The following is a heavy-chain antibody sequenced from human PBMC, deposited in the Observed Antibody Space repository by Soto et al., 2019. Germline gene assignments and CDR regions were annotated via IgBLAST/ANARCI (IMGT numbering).Heavy chain of an antibody. V-gene: IGHV1-18*01. CDR1: GNTFSSFG. D-gene: IGHD6-19*01. CDR3: ARDPRHHSSGWSAWYWFDP. CDR2: ISSYNGNT. J-gene: IGHJ5*02. Sequence: QVQMVQSGAEVKKPGASVKVSCKASGNTFSSFGFSWVRQAPGQGLEWMGWISSYNGNTKYAQKLQGRVTMTTDIATSTAYMELRSLRSDDTAVYYCARDPRHHSSGWSAWYWFDPWGQGTLVTVSS.